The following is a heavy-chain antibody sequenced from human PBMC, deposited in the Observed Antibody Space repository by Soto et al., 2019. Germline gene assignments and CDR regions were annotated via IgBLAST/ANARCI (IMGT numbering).Heavy chain of an antibody. CDR3: ARAREYYDSSGPFDY. J-gene: IGHJ4*02. V-gene: IGHV4-30-4*01. Sequence: SETLSLTCTVSGGSISSGDYYWSWIRQPPGKGLEWIGYIYYSGSTYYNPSLKSRVTISVDTSKNQFSLKLSSVTAADTAVYYCARAREYYDSSGPFDYWGQGTLVTVSS. CDR2: IYYSGST. CDR1: GGSISSGDYY. D-gene: IGHD3-22*01.